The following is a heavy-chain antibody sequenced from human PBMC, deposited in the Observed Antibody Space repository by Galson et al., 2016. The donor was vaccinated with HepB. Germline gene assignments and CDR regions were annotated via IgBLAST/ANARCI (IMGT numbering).Heavy chain of an antibody. V-gene: IGHV4-34*01. D-gene: IGHD3-3*01. CDR1: GGSFSDYY. CDR2: IHLRGRT. J-gene: IGHJ5*02. CDR3: ARGHLGIYGLWSSRSGVWFDP. Sequence: ETLSLTCAIYGGSFSDYYWTWIRQPPGKVLAWIGEIHLRGRTNYNPSLKSRVTLSLDTSKNPFSLKLTSLNAADTAVYYCARGHLGIYGLWSSRSGVWFDPWGQGTLVTVSS.